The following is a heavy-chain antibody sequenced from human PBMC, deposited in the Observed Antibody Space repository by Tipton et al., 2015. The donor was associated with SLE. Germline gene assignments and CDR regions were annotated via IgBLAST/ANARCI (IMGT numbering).Heavy chain of an antibody. CDR2: IYHSGST. CDR1: GGSISSGGYS. J-gene: IGHJ2*01. CDR3: ARDHSDPRDWYFDL. Sequence: TLSLTCTVSGGSISSGGYSWSWIRQPPGKGLEWIGYIYHSGSTYYNPSLKSRVTISVDRSKNQFSLQLNSVTPEDTAVYYCARDHSDPRDWYFDLWGRGTLVTVSS. V-gene: IGHV4-30-2*01.